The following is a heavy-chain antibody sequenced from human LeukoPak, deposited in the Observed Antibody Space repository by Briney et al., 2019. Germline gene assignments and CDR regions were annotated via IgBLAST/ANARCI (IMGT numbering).Heavy chain of an antibody. CDR3: ARGGMGEDTVFVY. CDR2: IHPINGDT. J-gene: IGHJ4*02. CDR1: GYTFTGFC. V-gene: IGHV1-2*06. Sequence: GASVKVSCKASGYTFTGFCLHWVRQAPGQGLEWMGRIHPINGDTNYGQKFQGRVTMTRDTSISTAYMELTSLRSDDTAVYYCARGGMGEDTVFVYWGQGTLVTVSS. D-gene: IGHD3-16*01.